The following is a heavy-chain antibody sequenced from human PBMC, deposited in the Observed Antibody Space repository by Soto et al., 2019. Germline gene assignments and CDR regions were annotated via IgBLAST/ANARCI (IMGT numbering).Heavy chain of an antibody. V-gene: IGHV2-5*02. J-gene: IGHJ5*02. CDR1: GFSLSTSGVG. Sequence: QITLKESGPTLVKPTQTLTLTCTFSGFSLSTSGVGVGWIRQPPGKALEWLALIYWDDDKRYSPSLKSRLTNAKDTSKNQVVLTMTNMDPVDTATYYCAHRRHGGTMVRRPEVNWFDPWGQGTLVTVSS. CDR2: IYWDDDK. D-gene: IGHD3-10*01. CDR3: AHRRHGGTMVRRPEVNWFDP.